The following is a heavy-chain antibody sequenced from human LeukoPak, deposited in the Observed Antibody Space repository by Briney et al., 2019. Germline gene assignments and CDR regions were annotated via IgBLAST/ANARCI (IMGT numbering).Heavy chain of an antibody. Sequence: PGGSLRLACAASGFTISSYEMDWVRQAPGKGLEGVSHISSSGATKTYADSVQGRFTISRDNANNSLYVQMNSLRAEDTAIYYCARDQYGTRLDWGQGTLVTVSS. J-gene: IGHJ4*02. CDR2: ISSSGATK. D-gene: IGHD1-1*01. V-gene: IGHV3-48*03. CDR3: ARDQYGTRLD. CDR1: GFTISSYE.